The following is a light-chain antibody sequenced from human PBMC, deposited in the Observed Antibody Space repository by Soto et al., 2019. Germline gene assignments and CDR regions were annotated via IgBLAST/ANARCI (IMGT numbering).Light chain of an antibody. J-gene: IGKJ3*01. CDR3: QQADSFPFT. V-gene: IGKV1-12*01. CDR1: QDIGTW. Sequence: DIQLTQSPSSVSASVGDRVTITCRASQDIGTWLAWYQQKPGKAPKLLIYEASNLQSGVPSRFSGAGSGTDFNLTITSLQPEDFASYHCQQADSFPFTFGPGTKVDFK. CDR2: EAS.